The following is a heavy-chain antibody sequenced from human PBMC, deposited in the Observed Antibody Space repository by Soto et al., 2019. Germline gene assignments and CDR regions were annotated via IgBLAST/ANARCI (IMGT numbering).Heavy chain of an antibody. V-gene: IGHV5-51*01. Sequence: GESLKISCKGSGYSFTSYWIGWVRQMPGKGLEWMGIIYPGDSDTRYSPSFQGQVTISADKSISTAYLQWSSLKASDTAMYYCARHIGDNYYYYYIDVWGKGTTVTVSS. J-gene: IGHJ6*03. D-gene: IGHD1-26*01. CDR3: ARHIGDNYYYYYIDV. CDR2: IYPGDSDT. CDR1: GYSFTSYW.